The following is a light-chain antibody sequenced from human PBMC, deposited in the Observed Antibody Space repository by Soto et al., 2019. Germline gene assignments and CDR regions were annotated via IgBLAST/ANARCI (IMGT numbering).Light chain of an antibody. CDR3: QQYNSYPIT. J-gene: IGKJ5*01. CDR1: QRISSW. Sequence: QMTQSPSSLSASIGDRVTITCRASQRISSWLAWYQQKPGKAPKLLIYAASSLQSGVPSRFSGSGSGTEFTLTISSLQPDDFATYFCQQYNSYPITFGQGTRLEIK. V-gene: IGKV1-5*01. CDR2: AAS.